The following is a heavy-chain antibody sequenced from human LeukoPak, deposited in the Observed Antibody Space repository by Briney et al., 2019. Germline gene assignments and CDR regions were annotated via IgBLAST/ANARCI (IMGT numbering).Heavy chain of an antibody. V-gene: IGHV1-69*13. CDR3: ARDPADCSSTSCYPWFDP. D-gene: IGHD2-2*01. CDR2: IIPIFGTA. CDR1: GGTFSSYA. Sequence: SVKVSCKASGGTFSSYAISWVRQAPGQGLEWMGGIIPIFGTANYAQKFQGRVTITADESTSTAYMELSSLRSEDTAVYYCARDPADCSSTSCYPWFDPWGQGTLVTVSS. J-gene: IGHJ5*02.